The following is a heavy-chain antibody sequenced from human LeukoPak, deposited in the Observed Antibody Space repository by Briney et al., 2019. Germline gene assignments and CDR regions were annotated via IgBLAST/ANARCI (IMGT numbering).Heavy chain of an antibody. D-gene: IGHD6-19*01. CDR2: IYYSGST. CDR1: GGSISSYY. J-gene: IGHJ6*03. V-gene: IGHV4-59*08. CDR3: ARITSAWPHYYMDV. Sequence: SETLSLTCTVSGGSISSYYWSWIRQPPGKGLEWIGYIYYSGSTNYNPSLKSRVTISVDTSKNQFSLNLSSVTAADTAVYYCARITSAWPHYYMDVWGKGTTVTVSS.